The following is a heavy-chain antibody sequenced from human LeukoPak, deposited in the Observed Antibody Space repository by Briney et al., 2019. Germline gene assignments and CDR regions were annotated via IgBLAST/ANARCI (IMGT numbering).Heavy chain of an antibody. J-gene: IGHJ3*02. Sequence: GGSLRLSCAASGFTFNSYAMSWVRQAPEKGLEWVATISGSGGGTYYADSVKGRFTISRDVSKNTLYLQMNSLRAEDTAVYYCARDGDGYINDAFDIWGQGTMVTVSS. CDR1: GFTFNSYA. V-gene: IGHV3-23*01. CDR2: ISGSGGGT. CDR3: ARDGDGYINDAFDI. D-gene: IGHD5-24*01.